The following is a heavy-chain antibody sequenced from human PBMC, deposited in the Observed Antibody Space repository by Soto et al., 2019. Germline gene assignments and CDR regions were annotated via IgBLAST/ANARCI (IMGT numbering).Heavy chain of an antibody. J-gene: IGHJ4*02. CDR2: IIPIFGTA. CDR3: TYYDRSGPPYYFDY. CDR1: GGTFSSYA. V-gene: IGHV1-69*13. D-gene: IGHD3-22*01. Sequence: PVKVSCKASGGTFSSYAISWVRQAPGQGLEWMGGIIPIFGTANYAQKFQGRVTITADESTSTAYMELSSLRSEDTAVYYCTYYDRSGPPYYFDYWGQGTLVTVSS.